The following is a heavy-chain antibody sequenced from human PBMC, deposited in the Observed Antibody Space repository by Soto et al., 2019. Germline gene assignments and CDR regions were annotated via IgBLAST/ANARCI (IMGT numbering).Heavy chain of an antibody. CDR3: ARDAAARWSRLQDY. CDR1: GFTVSSNY. Sequence: EVQLVESGGGLVQPGGSLRLSCAASGFTVSSNYMSWVRQAPGKGLEWVSVIYSGGSTYYADSVKGRFTISTDKSKNTLYLQMNSLRAEDTAVYYCARDAAARWSRLQDYWGQGTLVTVSS. J-gene: IGHJ4*02. V-gene: IGHV3-66*01. D-gene: IGHD6-13*01. CDR2: IYSGGST.